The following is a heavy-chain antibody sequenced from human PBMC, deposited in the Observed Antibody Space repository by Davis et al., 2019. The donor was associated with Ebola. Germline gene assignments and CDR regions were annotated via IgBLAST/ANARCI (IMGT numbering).Heavy chain of an antibody. V-gene: IGHV3-21*04. D-gene: IGHD4-23*01. CDR1: GFTFSSYS. Sequence: GESLKISCAASGFTFSSYSMNWVRQAPGKGLEWVSSISSSSSYIYYADSVKGRFTISRDNAKNSLYLQMNSLRAEDTAVYYCAKHPGAMTTVVSWDFDYWGQGTLVTVSS. J-gene: IGHJ4*02. CDR3: AKHPGAMTTVVSWDFDY. CDR2: ISSSSSYI.